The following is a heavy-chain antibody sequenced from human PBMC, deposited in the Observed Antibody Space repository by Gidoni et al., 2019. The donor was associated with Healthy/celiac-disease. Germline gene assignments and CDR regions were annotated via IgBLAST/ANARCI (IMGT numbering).Heavy chain of an antibody. CDR3: ARRIITIFGFGAFDI. V-gene: IGHV5-10-1*01. CDR1: GYSFTSYW. D-gene: IGHD3-3*01. Sequence: EAQLVQSGAEVKKPGASLRISCTGSGYSFTSYWISWVRQMPGKGLEWMGRIDPSDSYTNYSPSFQGHVTISADKSISTAYLQWSSLKASDTAMYYCARRIITIFGFGAFDIWGQGTMVTVSS. CDR2: IDPSDSYT. J-gene: IGHJ3*02.